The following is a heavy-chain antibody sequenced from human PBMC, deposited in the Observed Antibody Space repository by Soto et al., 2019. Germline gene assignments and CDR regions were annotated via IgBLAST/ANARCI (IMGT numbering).Heavy chain of an antibody. CDR1: GFTFSNAW. J-gene: IGHJ5*02. D-gene: IGHD3-9*01. V-gene: IGHV3-15*01. Sequence: GGSLRLSCAASGFTFSNAWMSWVRQAPGKGLEWVGRIKSKTDGGTTDYAAPVKGRFTISRDDSKNTLYLQMNSLKTEDTAVYYCTTAILTYDILTGETRFDPWGQGTLVTVSS. CDR3: TTAILTYDILTGETRFDP. CDR2: IKSKTDGGTT.